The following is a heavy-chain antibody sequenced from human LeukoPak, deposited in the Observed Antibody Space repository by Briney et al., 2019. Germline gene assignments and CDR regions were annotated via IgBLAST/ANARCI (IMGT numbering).Heavy chain of an antibody. CDR1: GGSISSYY. CDR2: IYYSGST. D-gene: IGHD6-13*01. Sequence: SETLSLTCTVSGGSISSYYWSWIRQPPGKGLEWIGYIYYSGSTNYNPSLKSRVTISIDTSKNQFSLTVSSVTAADTAVYYCARDYSSSWYGYFQHWGQGTLVTVSS. J-gene: IGHJ1*01. V-gene: IGHV4-59*01. CDR3: ARDYSSSWYGYFQH.